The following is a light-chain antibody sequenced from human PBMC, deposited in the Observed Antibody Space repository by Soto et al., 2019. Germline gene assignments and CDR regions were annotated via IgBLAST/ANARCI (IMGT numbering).Light chain of an antibody. Sequence: ILLTQSPGTLFFSPGERVTLSFRASQSVTTRLAWYQHKPGQAPTLLMSGAYNRASGVPVRFSGSGSGTDFTLTITRLEPEDFALYYCQQYGGSPITFGQGTRLDIK. J-gene: IGKJ5*01. CDR3: QQYGGSPIT. V-gene: IGKV3-20*01. CDR2: GAY. CDR1: QSVTTR.